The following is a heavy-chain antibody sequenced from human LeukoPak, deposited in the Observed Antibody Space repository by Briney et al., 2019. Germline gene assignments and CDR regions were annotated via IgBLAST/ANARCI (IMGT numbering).Heavy chain of an antibody. D-gene: IGHD3-10*01. Sequence: GPSVKVSCKASGYTFTGYYMHWVRQAPGQGLEWMGGIIPIFGTANYAQKFQGRVTITADESTSSAYMELSSLRSEDTAVYYCAREGDYYGSGSYYNVWFDPWGQGTLVTVSS. CDR1: GYTFTGYY. CDR2: IIPIFGTA. CDR3: AREGDYYGSGSYYNVWFDP. V-gene: IGHV1-69*13. J-gene: IGHJ5*02.